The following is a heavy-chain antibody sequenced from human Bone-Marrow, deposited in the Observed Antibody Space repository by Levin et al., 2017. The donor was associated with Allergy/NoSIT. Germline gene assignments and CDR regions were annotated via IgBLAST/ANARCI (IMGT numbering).Heavy chain of an antibody. CDR1: GGSIHNYY. CDR3: ARQTSSNAFEI. D-gene: IGHD1-7*01. Sequence: SQTLSLPCTVSGGSIHNYYWSWIRQPPGKGLEWIATIYYSGSTNYNPSLKSRVTISVDTSKNQFSLKLSSVAAADTAIYYCARQTSSNAFEIWGQGTVVTVSS. J-gene: IGHJ3*02. CDR2: IYYSGST. V-gene: IGHV4-59*01.